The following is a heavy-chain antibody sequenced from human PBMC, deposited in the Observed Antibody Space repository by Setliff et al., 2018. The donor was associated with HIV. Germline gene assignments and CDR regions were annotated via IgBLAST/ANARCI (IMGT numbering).Heavy chain of an antibody. CDR2: IYQSGSI. CDR1: GYSISSGYY. Sequence: PSETLSLTCAVSGYSISSGYYWGWIRQPPGKGLEWIGTIYQSGSIYYNPSLKSRVTISLDTSKNQFSLKLSSVTAADTAVYYCARVSCDYASYYMDVWGKGTTVTVSS. J-gene: IGHJ6*03. D-gene: IGHD3-16*01. CDR3: ARVSCDYASYYMDV. V-gene: IGHV4-38-2*01.